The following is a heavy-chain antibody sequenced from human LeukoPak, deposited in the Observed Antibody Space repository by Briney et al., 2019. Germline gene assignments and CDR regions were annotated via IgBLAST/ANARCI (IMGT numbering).Heavy chain of an antibody. CDR1: GGSISSYY. V-gene: IGHV4-39*07. D-gene: IGHD3-10*01. J-gene: IGHJ4*02. CDR3: ARVRAGRSFDY. CDR2: IYYRGST. Sequence: SETLSLTCIVSGGSISSYYWGWICQPPGKGLEWIVSIYYRGSTHNNPSLKSRVTISVETSKNHFSLKLSSVTAADTAVYYFARVRAGRSFDYWGQGTLVTVSS.